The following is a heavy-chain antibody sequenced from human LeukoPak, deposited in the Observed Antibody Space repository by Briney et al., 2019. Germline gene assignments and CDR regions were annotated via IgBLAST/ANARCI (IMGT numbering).Heavy chain of an antibody. J-gene: IGHJ4*02. V-gene: IGHV3-33*01. CDR1: GFTFSSYG. CDR2: IWYDGSNK. Sequence: GGSLRPSCAASGFTFSSYGMHWVRQAPGKGLEWVAVIWYDGSNKYYADSVKGRFTISRDNSKNTLYLQMNSLRAEDTAVYYCARDLDYYGSGSPIDYWGQGTLVTVSS. CDR3: ARDLDYYGSGSPIDY. D-gene: IGHD3-10*01.